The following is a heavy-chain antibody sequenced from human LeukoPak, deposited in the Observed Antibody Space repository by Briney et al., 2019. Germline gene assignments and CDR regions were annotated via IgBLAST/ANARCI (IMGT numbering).Heavy chain of an antibody. J-gene: IGHJ5*02. CDR2: ISGSGGST. CDR3: AKAPNYDFWSGYDPFDP. CDR1: GCTFSSYA. Sequence: GGSLRLSCAASGCTFSSYAMCWVHQAPGKGLEWVSAISGSGGSTYHADSVKGRFTISRDNSKNTLYLQMNSLRAEDTAVYYCAKAPNYDFWSGYDPFDPWGQGTLVTVSS. D-gene: IGHD3-3*01. V-gene: IGHV3-23*01.